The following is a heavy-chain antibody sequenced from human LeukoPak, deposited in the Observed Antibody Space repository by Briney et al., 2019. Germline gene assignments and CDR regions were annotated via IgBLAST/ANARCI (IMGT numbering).Heavy chain of an antibody. J-gene: IGHJ4*02. D-gene: IGHD2-2*01. CDR1: GGSISSYY. V-gene: IGHV4-59*12. Sequence: PSETLSLTCTVSGGSISSYYWSWIRQPPGKGLEWIGYIYYSGSTNYNPSLKSRVTISVDTSKNQFSLKLSSVTAADTAVYYCARGVNCSSTSCYGRYFDYWGQGTLVTVSS. CDR3: ARGVNCSSTSCYGRYFDY. CDR2: IYYSGST.